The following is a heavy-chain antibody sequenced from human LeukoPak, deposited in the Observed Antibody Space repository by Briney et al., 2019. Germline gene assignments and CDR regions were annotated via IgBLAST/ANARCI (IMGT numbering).Heavy chain of an antibody. J-gene: IGHJ6*03. V-gene: IGHV3-48*03. CDR1: GFTFSSYE. Sequence: GGSLRLSCAASGFTFSSYEMNWVRQAPGKGLEWVSYISSSGSTIYYADSVKGRFTISRDNAKNSLYVQMNSLRAEDTAVYYCARGVPGYCSGTSCYKDYYYMDVWGKGTTVTVPS. CDR3: ARGVPGYCSGTSCYKDYYYMDV. D-gene: IGHD2-2*02. CDR2: ISSSGSTI.